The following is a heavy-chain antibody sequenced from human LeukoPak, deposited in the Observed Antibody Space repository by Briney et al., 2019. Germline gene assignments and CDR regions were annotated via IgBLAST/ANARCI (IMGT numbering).Heavy chain of an antibody. D-gene: IGHD3-16*01. J-gene: IGHJ4*02. CDR2: IYYSGTT. V-gene: IGHV4-39*01. Sequence: SETLSLTCTVSGGSISGSNYYWGWVRQPPGKGLEWIGSIYYSGTTYYNPSLKSRVTISIDTSKNQFSLRLSSVTAADTAVYYCARLPGTNWMGEYYFDYWGQGTLATVSS. CDR3: ARLPGTNWMGEYYFDY. CDR1: GGSISGSNYY.